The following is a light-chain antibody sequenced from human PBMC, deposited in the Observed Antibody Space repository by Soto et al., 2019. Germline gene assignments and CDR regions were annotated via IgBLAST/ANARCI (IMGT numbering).Light chain of an antibody. CDR3: QKYRSAPSLT. CDR1: QGISNF. CDR2: AAS. J-gene: IGKJ4*01. V-gene: IGKV1-27*01. Sequence: DIEMTQSPSSLSASVGDRVTITCRASQGISNFLAWYQHKPGKVPKLLIYAASTLQSGVPSRFSGSGSGTDFTLTISSLQHEDVATYYCQKYRSAPSLTFGGGTKLEIK.